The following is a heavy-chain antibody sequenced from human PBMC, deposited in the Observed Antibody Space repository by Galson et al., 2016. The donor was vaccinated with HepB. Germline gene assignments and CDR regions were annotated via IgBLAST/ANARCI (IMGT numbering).Heavy chain of an antibody. CDR2: VYSDGTT. V-gene: IGHV3-53*01. CDR3: ARDLRGYYYGLDI. J-gene: IGHJ6*02. Sequence: SLRLSCAGSGFSVSNVYMNWVRQSPGKGLEWVSVVYSDGTTYYADSVKGRLAISRDNAKNTLYLQMNSLRAEDTAIYYCARDLRGYYYGLDIWGQGTTVTVSS. CDR1: GFSVSNVY.